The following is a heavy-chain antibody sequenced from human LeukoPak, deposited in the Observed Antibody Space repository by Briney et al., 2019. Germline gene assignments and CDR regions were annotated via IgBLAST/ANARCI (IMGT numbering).Heavy chain of an antibody. Sequence: SETLSLTCTVSGASISSGTYSWNWIRQPAGKGLEWIGRIYGSGSINYNPSLKSRVTISVDTSKKQFSLKLKSVTAADTAVYYCARDRGGGVAMTAHNWFDPWGQGTLVTVSS. CDR3: ARDRGGGVAMTAHNWFDP. CDR2: IYGSGSI. D-gene: IGHD2-21*02. CDR1: GASISSGTYS. J-gene: IGHJ5*02. V-gene: IGHV4-61*02.